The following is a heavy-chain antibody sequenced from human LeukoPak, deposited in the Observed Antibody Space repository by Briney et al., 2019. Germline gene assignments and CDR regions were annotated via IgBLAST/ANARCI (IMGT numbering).Heavy chain of an antibody. J-gene: IGHJ4*02. V-gene: IGHV1-69*05. D-gene: IGHD5-18*01. CDR3: ARGLDASMETAYDY. Sequence: GSWVKVSCKASGGSFNAYATSWVRQAPGQGLEWMGGIIPIFGTSNYAQKLQGRVTISTDESTSTAYMEVSSLRSEDTAIYYCARGLDASMETAYDYWGQGTLVTVSS. CDR1: GGSFNAYA. CDR2: IIPIFGTS.